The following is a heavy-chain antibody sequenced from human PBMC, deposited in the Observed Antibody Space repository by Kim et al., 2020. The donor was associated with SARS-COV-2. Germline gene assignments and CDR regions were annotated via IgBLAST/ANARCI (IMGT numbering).Heavy chain of an antibody. J-gene: IGHJ4*02. V-gene: IGHV3-9*01. CDR1: GFTFGDYA. CDR2: ISWNSGSI. D-gene: IGHD3-22*01. CDR3: AKDKAGNVLPTYYYDSSGYYSGGYFYY. Sequence: GGSLRLSCAASGFTFGDYAMHWFRQAPGKGLEWVSGISWNSGSIGYADSVKGRFTISRDNAKNSLYLQMNSLRAEDTALYYCAKDKAGNVLPTYYYDSSGYYSGGYFYYWGQGTLVTVSS.